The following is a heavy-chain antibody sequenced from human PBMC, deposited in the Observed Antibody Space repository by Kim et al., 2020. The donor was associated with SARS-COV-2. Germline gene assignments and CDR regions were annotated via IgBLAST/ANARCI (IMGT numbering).Heavy chain of an antibody. CDR2: MNPNSGNT. Sequence: ASVKVSCKASGYTFTNYDINWVRQATGQGLEWMGWMNPNSGNTGYAQQFQGRVTMTRNTSISTAYMELSSLRSEDTAVYYCARGTLYTSGYSRFDDWGQGTLVTVSS. CDR3: ARGTLYTSGYSRFDD. V-gene: IGHV1-8*01. J-gene: IGHJ4*02. D-gene: IGHD3-22*01. CDR1: GYTFTNYD.